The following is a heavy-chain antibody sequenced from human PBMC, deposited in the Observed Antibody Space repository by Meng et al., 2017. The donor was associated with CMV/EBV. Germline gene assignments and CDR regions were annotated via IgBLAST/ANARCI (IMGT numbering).Heavy chain of an antibody. Sequence: GGSLRLSCAASGFTFSSYEMNWVRQAPGKGLEWVSYISSSGSTIYYADSVKGRFTISRDNAKNSLYLQMNSLRAEDTAVYYCARDGMTGDRDYYYGMDVWGQGTTVTVSS. CDR2: ISSSGSTI. CDR1: GFTFSSYE. J-gene: IGHJ6*02. D-gene: IGHD7-27*01. CDR3: ARDGMTGDRDYYYGMDV. V-gene: IGHV3-48*03.